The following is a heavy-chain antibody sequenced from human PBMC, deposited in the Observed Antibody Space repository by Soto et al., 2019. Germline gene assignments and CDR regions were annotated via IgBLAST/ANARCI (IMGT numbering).Heavy chain of an antibody. V-gene: IGHV3-23*01. CDR2: ISGSAQTT. CDR1: GFTFSSYS. D-gene: IGHD2-15*01. J-gene: IGHJ6*02. Sequence: SLRLSCSASGFTFSSYSMSWVRQAPGKGLEWVSSISGSAQTTYYVDSVKGHFTISRDNSKSTLYLQMSSLRAEDTAVYYCAKEWSSGMDVWGQGTTVTVSS. CDR3: AKEWSSGMDV.